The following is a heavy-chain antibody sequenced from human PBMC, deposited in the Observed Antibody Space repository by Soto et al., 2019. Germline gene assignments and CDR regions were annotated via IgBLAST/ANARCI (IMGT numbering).Heavy chain of an antibody. CDR3: ARKGVRYYDFWSGYPKSAYYYYYYYMDV. D-gene: IGHD3-3*01. CDR1: GGTFSSYA. V-gene: IGHV1-8*02. J-gene: IGHJ6*03. CDR2: MNPNSGNT. Sequence: GASVKVSCKASGGTFSSYAISWVRQAPGQGLEWMGWMNPNSGNTGYAQKFQGRVTMTRNTSISTAYMELSSLRSEDTAVYYCARKGVRYYDFWSGYPKSAYYYYYYYMDVWGKGTTVTVSS.